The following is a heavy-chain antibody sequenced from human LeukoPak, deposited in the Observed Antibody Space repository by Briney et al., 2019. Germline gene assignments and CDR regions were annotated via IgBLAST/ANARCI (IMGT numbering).Heavy chain of an antibody. CDR2: TFYRSKWYN. D-gene: IGHD2-15*01. J-gene: IGHJ4*02. CDR1: GGSVSNKDAA. Sequence: SQTLSLTCAISGGSVSNKDAAWNWIRESPSRGLEWLGRTFYRSKWYNDYAVSVKGRIIVSADTSKNQFSLHLNSVTPDDTAVYYCGRTVGYFDYWGQGILVTVSS. CDR3: GRTVGYFDY. V-gene: IGHV6-1*01.